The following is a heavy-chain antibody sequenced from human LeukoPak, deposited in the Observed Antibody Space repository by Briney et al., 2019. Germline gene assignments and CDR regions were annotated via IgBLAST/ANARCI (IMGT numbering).Heavy chain of an antibody. Sequence: PGGSLRPSCAASGFTFSSYAMHWVRQAPGKGLEWVAVISYDGSNKYYADSVKGRFTISRDNSKNTLYLQMNSLRAEDTAVYYCARSIDYWGQGTLVTVSS. V-gene: IGHV3-30-3*01. CDR2: ISYDGSNK. D-gene: IGHD3-9*01. J-gene: IGHJ4*02. CDR1: GFTFSSYA. CDR3: ARSIDY.